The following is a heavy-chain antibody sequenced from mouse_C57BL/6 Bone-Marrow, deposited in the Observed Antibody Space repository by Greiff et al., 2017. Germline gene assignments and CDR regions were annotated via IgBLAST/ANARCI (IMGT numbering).Heavy chain of an antibody. J-gene: IGHJ1*03. D-gene: IGHD2-5*01. CDR2: IYPGSGST. CDR1: GYTFTSYW. Sequence: VQLQQPGAELVKPGASVKMSCKASGYTFTSYWITWVKQRPGQGLEWIGDIYPGSGSTNYNEKFKSKATLTVDTSSSTAYMQLSSLTSEDSAVYYCARSPAYYSNHWYFDVWGTGTTVTVSS. CDR3: ARSPAYYSNHWYFDV. V-gene: IGHV1-55*01.